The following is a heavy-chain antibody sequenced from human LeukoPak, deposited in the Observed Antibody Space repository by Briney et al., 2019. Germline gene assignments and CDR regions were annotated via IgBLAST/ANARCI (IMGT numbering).Heavy chain of an antibody. D-gene: IGHD6-13*01. CDR2: IYYSGST. CDR1: GGSISSYY. CDR3: ARGSSSWYYFDY. V-gene: IGHV4-59*08. Sequence: SETLSLTCTVSGGSISSYYWSWIRQPPGKGLEWIGYIYYSGSTNYNPSLKSRVTISVDTSKNQFSLKLNSVTAADTAVYYCARGSSSWYYFDYWGQGTLVTVSS. J-gene: IGHJ4*02.